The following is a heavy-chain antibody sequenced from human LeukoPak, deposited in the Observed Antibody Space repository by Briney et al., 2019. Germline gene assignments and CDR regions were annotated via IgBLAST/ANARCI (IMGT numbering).Heavy chain of an antibody. CDR3: ARDPALLWFGEIDY. Sequence: ASVKVSCKASGYTFTSYAMRWVRQAPGQRLEWMGWINAGNGNTKYSQKFQGRVTITRDTSASTAYMELSSLRSEDTAVYYCARDPALLWFGEIDYWGQGTLVTVSS. CDR1: GYTFTSYA. V-gene: IGHV1-3*01. D-gene: IGHD3-10*01. J-gene: IGHJ4*02. CDR2: INAGNGNT.